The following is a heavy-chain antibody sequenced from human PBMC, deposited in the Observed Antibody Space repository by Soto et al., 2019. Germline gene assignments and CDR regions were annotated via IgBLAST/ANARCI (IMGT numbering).Heavy chain of an antibody. CDR3: ARVGATYCSSTSCQGRFDY. Sequence: EVQLVESGGGLVKPGGSLRLSCAASGFTFSSYSMNWVRQAPGKGLEWVSSISSSSSYIYYADSVKGRFTISRDNAKNSLYLQMNSLRAEDTAVYYCARVGATYCSSTSCQGRFDYWGQGTLVTVSS. CDR2: ISSSSSYI. CDR1: GFTFSSYS. J-gene: IGHJ4*02. D-gene: IGHD2-2*01. V-gene: IGHV3-21*01.